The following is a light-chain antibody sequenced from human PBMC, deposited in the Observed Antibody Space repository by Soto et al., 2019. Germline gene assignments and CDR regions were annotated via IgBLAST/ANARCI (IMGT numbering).Light chain of an antibody. V-gene: IGKV3-20*01. CDR2: GAS. CDR3: QQYSNSPLT. J-gene: IGKJ4*01. CDR1: QSISSTH. Sequence: EIVLTQSPDTLSLSPGERATLSCRASQSISSTHLVWYQQKPGQAPSLLIFGASSRATGIPDRFSGSGSGTDFTLTISGLEPEDFAVYHCQQYSNSPLTFGGGTKVEVK.